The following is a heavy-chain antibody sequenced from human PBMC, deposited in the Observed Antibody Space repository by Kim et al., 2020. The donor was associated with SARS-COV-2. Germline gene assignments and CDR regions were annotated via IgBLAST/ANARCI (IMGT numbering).Heavy chain of an antibody. J-gene: IGHJ3*02. CDR2: ISYDGSNK. CDR3: ARDGITMVRGVITSHAFDI. V-gene: IGHV3-30*04. D-gene: IGHD3-10*01. Sequence: GGSLRLSCAASGFTFSSYAMHWVRQAPGKGLEWVAVISYDGSNKYYADSVKGRFTISRDNSKNTLYLQMNSLRAEDTAVYYCARDGITMVRGVITSHAFDIWGQGTMVTVSS. CDR1: GFTFSSYA.